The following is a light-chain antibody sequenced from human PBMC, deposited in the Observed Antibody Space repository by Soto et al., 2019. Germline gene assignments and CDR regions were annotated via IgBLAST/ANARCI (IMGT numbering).Light chain of an antibody. V-gene: IGKV1-39*01. CDR2: AAS. Sequence: IQMTQSPSSLSASVGDRVTTTCRASQNIRNYLNWYQQRPGKTPNSLVYAASNLRGGVPSRFSGSGSGTVFTLTINSLQPEDFATYYCQQIHSTSSYTFGQGTKVDIK. J-gene: IGKJ2*01. CDR3: QQIHSTSSYT. CDR1: QNIRNY.